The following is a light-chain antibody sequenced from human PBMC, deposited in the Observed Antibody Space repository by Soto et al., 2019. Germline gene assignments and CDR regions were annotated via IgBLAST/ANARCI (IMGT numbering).Light chain of an antibody. V-gene: IGKV3-20*01. Sequence: LTQSPDTLSLSLGETATLSCRATEILSHTYIAWYQQKPGQAPRLLIYGASNRATGIPDRFSGSGSGTHFTLTITRLEPEDFAVYYCQQYGSSPPFGQGTRLEIK. J-gene: IGKJ5*01. CDR1: EILSHTY. CDR2: GAS. CDR3: QQYGSSPP.